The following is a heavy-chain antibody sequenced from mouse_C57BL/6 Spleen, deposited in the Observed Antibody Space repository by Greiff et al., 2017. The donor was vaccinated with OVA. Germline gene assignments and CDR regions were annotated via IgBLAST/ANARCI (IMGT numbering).Heavy chain of an antibody. D-gene: IGHD1-1*01. CDR2: ISDGGSYT. V-gene: IGHV5-4*01. CDR3: ARDDYYGSSLYYAMDY. CDR1: GFTFSSYA. J-gene: IGHJ4*01. Sequence: EVQGVESGGGLVKPGGSLKLSCAASGFTFSSYAMSWVRQTPEKRLEWVATISDGGSYTYYPDNVKGRFTISRDNAKNNLYLQMSHLKSEDTAMYYCARDDYYGSSLYYAMDYWGQGTSVTVSS.